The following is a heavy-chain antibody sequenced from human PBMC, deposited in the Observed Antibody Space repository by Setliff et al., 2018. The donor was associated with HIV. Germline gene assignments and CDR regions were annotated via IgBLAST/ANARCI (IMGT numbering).Heavy chain of an antibody. CDR1: GGSISSYY. V-gene: IGHV4-59*08. D-gene: IGHD2-15*01. CDR2: VYHTGST. CDR3: ARGLVVVAAEDYFDS. J-gene: IGHJ4*02. Sequence: SETLSLTCTVSGGSISSYYWSWIRQPPGKGLEWIGYVYHTGSTNYNPSLKSRVTISIDTSKNQFSLKLSSVTAADTAVYYCARGLVVVAAEDYFDSWGQGALVTVSS.